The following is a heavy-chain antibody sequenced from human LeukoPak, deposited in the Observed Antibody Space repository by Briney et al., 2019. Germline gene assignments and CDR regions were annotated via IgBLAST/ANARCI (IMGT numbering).Heavy chain of an antibody. CDR1: EFTFSSYS. Sequence: PGGSLRLSCAASEFTFSSYSMNWVCQAPGKGLEWVSYITNSGNSKSYADSVKGRFTISRDNTKNSLYLQMNGLRAEDTAVYYCAGDRATSYFDYWGQGALVTISS. CDR3: AGDRATSYFDY. CDR2: ITNSGNSK. V-gene: IGHV3-48*01. D-gene: IGHD1-26*01. J-gene: IGHJ4*02.